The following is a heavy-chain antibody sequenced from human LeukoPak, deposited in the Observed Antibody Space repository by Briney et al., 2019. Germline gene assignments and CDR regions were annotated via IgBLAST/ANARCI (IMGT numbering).Heavy chain of an antibody. CDR1: GFTFDDYA. CDR3: AKDMYSSSSDAFDI. J-gene: IGHJ3*02. D-gene: IGHD6-13*01. V-gene: IGHV3-9*01. CDR2: ISWNSGSI. Sequence: PGGSLRLSCAASGFTFDDYAMHWVRQAPGKGLEWVSGISWNSGSIGYADSVKGRFTISRDNAKNSLYLQMNSLRAEDTALYYCAKDMYSSSSDAFDIWGQGTMVTVSS.